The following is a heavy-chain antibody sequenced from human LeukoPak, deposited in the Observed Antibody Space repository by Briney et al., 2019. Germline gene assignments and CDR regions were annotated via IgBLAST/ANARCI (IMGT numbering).Heavy chain of an antibody. J-gene: IGHJ4*02. CDR2: ISSSSSYI. V-gene: IGHV3-21*01. CDR3: ARDLDDYGDYRPGYFDS. CDR1: GFTFSSYS. Sequence: PGGSLRLSCAASGFTFSSYSMNWVRQAPGKGLEWVSSISSSSSYIYYADSVKGRFTISRDNAKNSLYLQMNSLRAEDTAVYYCARDLDDYGDYRPGYFDSWGQGTLVTVSS. D-gene: IGHD4-17*01.